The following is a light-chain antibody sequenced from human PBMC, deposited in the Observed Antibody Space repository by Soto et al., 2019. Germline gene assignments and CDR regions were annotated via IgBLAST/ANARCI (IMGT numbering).Light chain of an antibody. J-gene: IGKJ1*01. CDR3: QQNGSSPWT. CDR2: GAS. V-gene: IGKV3-20*01. Sequence: EVVLTQSPGTLSLSPGERATLSCRASQSVSSSSLVCYQQKPGQAPRLLIYGASGRATGIPDRFSGSGSGTDFTLTISRLEPQEFAVYYCQQNGSSPWTFGQGTKVEIK. CDR1: QSVSSSS.